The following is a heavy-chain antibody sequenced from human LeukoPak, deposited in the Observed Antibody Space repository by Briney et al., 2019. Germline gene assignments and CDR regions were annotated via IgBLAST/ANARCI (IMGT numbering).Heavy chain of an antibody. CDR3: AKDRHQDYYGSVYPNDY. V-gene: IGHV1-46*01. J-gene: IGHJ4*02. CDR2: INPSGGST. D-gene: IGHD3-10*01. CDR1: GYTFTSYY. Sequence: GASVKVSCKASGYTFTSYYMHWVRQAPGQGLEWMGIINPSGGSTSYAQKFQGRVTMTRDMSTSTVYMELSSLRAEDTAVYYCAKDRHQDYYGSVYPNDYWGQGTLVTVSS.